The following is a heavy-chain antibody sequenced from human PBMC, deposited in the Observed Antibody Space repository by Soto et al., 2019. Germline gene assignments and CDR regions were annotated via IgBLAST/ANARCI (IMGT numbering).Heavy chain of an antibody. Sequence: DVQLVESGGGLVQPGRSLRLSCAASGFTFDDYAMHWVRQAPGKGLEWVSGISWNSGSIGYADSVKGRFTISRDNAKNSLYLQMNSLRAEDTALYYCAKAGAAGSGDDEYFQHWGQGTLVTVSS. V-gene: IGHV3-9*01. CDR2: ISWNSGSI. D-gene: IGHD6-13*01. CDR3: AKAGAAGSGDDEYFQH. CDR1: GFTFDDYA. J-gene: IGHJ1*01.